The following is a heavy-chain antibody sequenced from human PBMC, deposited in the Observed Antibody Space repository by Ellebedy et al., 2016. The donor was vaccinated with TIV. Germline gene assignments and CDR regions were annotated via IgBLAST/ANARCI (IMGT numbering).Heavy chain of an antibody. V-gene: IGHV3-21*01. D-gene: IGHD1-26*01. Sequence: GGSLRLSCAASGFTFSSYSMNWVRQAPGKGLEWVSSISSSSSYIYYADSVKGRFTISRDNAKNSLYLQMNSLRAEDTAVYYCARDRAWELLTFDYWGQGTLVTVSS. CDR1: GFTFSSYS. CDR3: ARDRAWELLTFDY. J-gene: IGHJ4*02. CDR2: ISSSSSYI.